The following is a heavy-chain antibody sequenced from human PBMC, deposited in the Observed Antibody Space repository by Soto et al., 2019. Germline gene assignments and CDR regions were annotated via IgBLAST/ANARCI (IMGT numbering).Heavy chain of an antibody. CDR2: ISGSGATT. Sequence: EVHLLESGGDLVQRGGSLRLSCAASGFIFSNYAMSWVRQAPGKGLEWVSAISGSGATTYYPDSVKGRFTISRDNSKNTLYLQMNNLRAEDTAVYYCTKGGIPRRYNIPKVDFGSWGQGSLVTVSS. V-gene: IGHV3-23*01. CDR1: GFIFSNYA. D-gene: IGHD1-1*01. CDR3: TKGGIPRRYNIPKVDFGS. J-gene: IGHJ4*02.